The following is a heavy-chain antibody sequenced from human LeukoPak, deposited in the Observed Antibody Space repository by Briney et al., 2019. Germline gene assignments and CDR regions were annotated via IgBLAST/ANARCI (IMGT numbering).Heavy chain of an antibody. Sequence: KVSCKASGGTFSSYAISWVRQMPGKGLEWMGRIDPSDSYTNYSPSFQGHVTISADKSISTAYLQWSSLKASDTAMYYCARGPRPRDLDFDYWGQGTLVTVSS. V-gene: IGHV5-10-1*01. J-gene: IGHJ4*02. CDR1: GGTFSSYA. D-gene: IGHD3-3*01. CDR3: ARGPRPRDLDFDY. CDR2: IDPSDSYT.